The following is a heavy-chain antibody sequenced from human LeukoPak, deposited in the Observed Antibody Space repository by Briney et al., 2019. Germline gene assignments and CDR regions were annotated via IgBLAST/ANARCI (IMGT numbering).Heavy chain of an antibody. Sequence: PSETLSLTCTVSAGSISSYYCSWIRQPPGEGLEWVGYIYYSGSPNYNPSLKSRVTISVDTSKNQFSLKLSSVTAADTAVYYCARGRTRYSGSYPFWDYWGQGTLVTVSS. J-gene: IGHJ4*02. D-gene: IGHD1-26*01. CDR2: IYYSGSP. V-gene: IGHV4-59*01. CDR1: AGSISSYY. CDR3: ARGRTRYSGSYPFWDY.